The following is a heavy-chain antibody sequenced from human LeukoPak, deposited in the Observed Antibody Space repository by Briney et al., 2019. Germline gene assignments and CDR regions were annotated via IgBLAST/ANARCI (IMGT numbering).Heavy chain of an antibody. CDR2: ISYDGSNT. Sequence: PPGGSLRLSCAASGFIFTYYVIHWVRQAPGKGLEWVAVISYDGSNTYYADSVKGRFTISRGNSKNTLYLQMNSLRAEDTAVYYCARSPLVGAPDYWGQGTLVTVSS. V-gene: IGHV3-30-3*01. CDR1: GFIFTYYV. CDR3: ARSPLVGAPDY. J-gene: IGHJ4*02. D-gene: IGHD1-26*01.